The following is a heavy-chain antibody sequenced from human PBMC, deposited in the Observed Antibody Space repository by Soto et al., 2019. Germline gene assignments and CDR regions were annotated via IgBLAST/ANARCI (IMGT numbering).Heavy chain of an antibody. Sequence: LRHPCAVSGLNFGSFSMNRVRQAQGKGLEWVSSISSSSSYIYYADSVKGRFTISRDNAKNSLYLQMNNLRAEDTAVYYCARLLYYYDTSGYLFDPWGQGTLVTVPQ. D-gene: IGHD3-22*01. CDR1: GLNFGSFS. CDR2: ISSSSSYI. V-gene: IGHV3-21*01. J-gene: IGHJ5*02. CDR3: ARLLYYYDTSGYLFDP.